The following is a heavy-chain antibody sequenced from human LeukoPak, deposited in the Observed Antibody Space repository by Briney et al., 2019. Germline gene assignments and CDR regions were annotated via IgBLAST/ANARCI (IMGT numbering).Heavy chain of an antibody. J-gene: IGHJ3*02. CDR3: ARQETSSYNGAFDI. V-gene: IGHV3-11*04. Sequence: GGSLRLSCAGSGLTFSDYYMGWIRQAPGKGLELVAYITSSDSGTYYADSVKGRFTISRDNAKNSLYLQMNSLRADDTAVYHCARQETSSYNGAFDIWGQGTMVTVSS. CDR1: GLTFSDYY. D-gene: IGHD1-26*01. CDR2: ITSSDSGT.